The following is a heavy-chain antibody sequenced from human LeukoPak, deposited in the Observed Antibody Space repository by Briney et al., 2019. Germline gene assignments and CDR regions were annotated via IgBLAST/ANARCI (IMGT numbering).Heavy chain of an antibody. Sequence: SETLSLTCTVSGGSISSGDYYWSWIRQPPGKGLEWIGYIYYSGSTYYNPSLKSRVTISVDTSKNQFSLKLSSVTAADTAVYYCASRYYGSEPNYYYGMDVWGQGTTVTVSS. J-gene: IGHJ6*02. CDR1: GGSISSGDYY. CDR2: IYYSGST. D-gene: IGHD3-10*01. CDR3: ASRYYGSEPNYYYGMDV. V-gene: IGHV4-30-4*01.